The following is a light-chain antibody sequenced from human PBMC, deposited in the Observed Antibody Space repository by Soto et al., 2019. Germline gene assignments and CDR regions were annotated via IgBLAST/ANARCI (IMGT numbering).Light chain of an antibody. J-gene: IGLJ3*02. CDR2: GNS. CDR3: QSYDISLSGWV. Sequence: QSVLTQPPSVSGAPGQRVTISCTGSSSNIGAGYDVHWYQQLPGTAPKLLIYGNSNRPSGVPDRFSGSKSGTSASLAITGLRAEDEADYYCQSYDISLSGWVFGGGPKLTVL. CDR1: SSNIGAGYD. V-gene: IGLV1-40*01.